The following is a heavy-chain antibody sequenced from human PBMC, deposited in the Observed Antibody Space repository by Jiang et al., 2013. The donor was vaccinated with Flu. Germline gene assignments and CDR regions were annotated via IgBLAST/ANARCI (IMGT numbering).Heavy chain of an antibody. Sequence: GRTYYRSKWYNDYAVSVKGRITINPDTSKNQFSLQLNSVTPEDTAVYYCARSVDTAMSSDAFDIWGQGTLVAVSS. V-gene: IGHV6-1*01. CDR2: TYYRSKWYN. J-gene: IGHJ3*02. CDR3: ARSVDTAMSSDAFDI. D-gene: IGHD5-18*01.